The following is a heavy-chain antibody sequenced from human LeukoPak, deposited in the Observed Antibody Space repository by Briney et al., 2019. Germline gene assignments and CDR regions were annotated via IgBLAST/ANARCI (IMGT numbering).Heavy chain of an antibody. J-gene: IGHJ4*02. Sequence: PGGSLRLSCAASGFTFSSCGMNWVRQAPGKGLEWVSYISSSSSTIYYADSVKGRFTISRDNAKNSLYLQMNSLRVDDTAVYYCASPYASTWSKTFHYWGQGTLVTVSS. CDR3: ASPYASTWSKTFHY. CDR2: ISSSSSTI. D-gene: IGHD6-13*01. CDR1: GFTFSSCG. V-gene: IGHV3-48*01.